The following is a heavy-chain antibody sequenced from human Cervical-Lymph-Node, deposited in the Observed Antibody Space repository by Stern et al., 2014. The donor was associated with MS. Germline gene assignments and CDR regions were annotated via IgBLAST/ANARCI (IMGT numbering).Heavy chain of an antibody. CDR2: IYYSGST. V-gene: IGHV4-59*01. D-gene: IGHD2-8*01. CDR3: ARGYCTNGVCPLDY. J-gene: IGHJ4*02. CDR1: GGSISTYY. Sequence: QVQLQESGPGLVKPSETLSLTCTVSGGSISTYYWSWIRQPPGKGLEWIGYIYYSGSTNYNPSLKSRVTISVDTSKKSFSLKLSSVTAADTAVYYCARGYCTNGVCPLDYWGQGTLVTVS.